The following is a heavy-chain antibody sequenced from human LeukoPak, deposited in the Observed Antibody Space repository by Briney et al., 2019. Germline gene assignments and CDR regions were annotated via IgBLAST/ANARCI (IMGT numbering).Heavy chain of an antibody. D-gene: IGHD3-22*01. CDR1: GFTFSSYE. Sequence: GGSLRLSCAASGFTFSSYEMNWVRQAPGKGLEWVSYISSSGSTIYYADSVKGRFTISRDNAKNSLYLRMNSLRAEDTAVYYCARGYYYDSSGRYPPGYWGQGTLVTVSS. J-gene: IGHJ4*02. CDR2: ISSSGSTI. V-gene: IGHV3-48*03. CDR3: ARGYYYDSSGRYPPGY.